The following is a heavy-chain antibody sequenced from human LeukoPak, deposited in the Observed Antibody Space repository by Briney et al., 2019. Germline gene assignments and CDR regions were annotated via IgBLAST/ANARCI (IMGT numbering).Heavy chain of an antibody. D-gene: IGHD6-13*01. CDR3: ARLSSSWSFDY. CDR1: GYSFTNYW. V-gene: IGHV5-51*01. Sequence: GESLKISCKGSGYSFTNYWIGWVRQMPGKGLEWMGIISPDGSDTRYSPSFQGQVTISADKSITTAYLQWSSLKASDTAMYYCARLSSSWSFDYWGQGTLVTVSS. CDR2: ISPDGSDT. J-gene: IGHJ4*02.